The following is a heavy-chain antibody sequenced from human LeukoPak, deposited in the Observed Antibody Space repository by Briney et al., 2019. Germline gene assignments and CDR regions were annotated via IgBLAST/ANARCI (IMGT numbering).Heavy chain of an antibody. Sequence: GGSLRLSCAASGFTFSSYSMNWVRQAPGKGLEWVSSISSKSSYIYYADSVKGRFTISRDNAKNSLYPQMNSLRAEDTAVYYCARDEDCSGGSCFGTAIDYWGQGTLVTVSS. J-gene: IGHJ4*02. D-gene: IGHD2-15*01. CDR3: ARDEDCSGGSCFGTAIDY. CDR2: ISSKSSYI. V-gene: IGHV3-21*01. CDR1: GFTFSSYS.